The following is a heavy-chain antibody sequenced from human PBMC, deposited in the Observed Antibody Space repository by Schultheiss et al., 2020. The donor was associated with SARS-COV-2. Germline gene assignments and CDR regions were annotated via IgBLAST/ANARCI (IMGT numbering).Heavy chain of an antibody. Sequence: SETLSLTCTVYGGSISSYYWSWIRQPPGKGLEWIGYIYYSGSTNYNPSLKSRVTISVDTSKNQFSLKLSSVTAADTAVYYCASLPSPDYGVPFDIWGQGTMVTVSS. CDR2: IYYSGST. D-gene: IGHD4-17*01. J-gene: IGHJ3*02. CDR1: GGSISSYY. CDR3: ASLPSPDYGVPFDI. V-gene: IGHV4-59*08.